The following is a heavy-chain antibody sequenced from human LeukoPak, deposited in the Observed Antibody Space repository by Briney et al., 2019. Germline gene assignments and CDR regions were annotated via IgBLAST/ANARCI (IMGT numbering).Heavy chain of an antibody. J-gene: IGHJ6*02. D-gene: IGHD3-10*01. CDR3: AKGYGSGSYSRNYYYYYGMDV. CDR2: ISWNSGSR. Sequence: GGSLRLSSAASGFTFDDYPMHWVRQAPGKGLEWVSGISWNSGSRGYAYSVKGRFTISRDNAKNSLYLQMNSLRAEDTALYYCAKGYGSGSYSRNYYYYYGMDVWGQGTTVTVSS. V-gene: IGHV3-9*01. CDR1: GFTFDDYP.